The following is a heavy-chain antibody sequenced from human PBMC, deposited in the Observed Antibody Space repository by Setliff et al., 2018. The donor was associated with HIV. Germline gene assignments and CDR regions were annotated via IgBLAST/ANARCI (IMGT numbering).Heavy chain of an antibody. Sequence: SETLSLTCTVSGGSISSSSYYWGWIRQPPGKGLEWIGSISYSGSTYYNPSLKSRVTISVDTSKNQFSLKLSSVTAADTAVYYCARVGGSGRHLLDYWGQGTLVTVSS. CDR2: ISYSGST. CDR3: ARVGGSGRHLLDY. J-gene: IGHJ4*02. CDR1: GGSISSSSYY. V-gene: IGHV4-39*07. D-gene: IGHD3-10*01.